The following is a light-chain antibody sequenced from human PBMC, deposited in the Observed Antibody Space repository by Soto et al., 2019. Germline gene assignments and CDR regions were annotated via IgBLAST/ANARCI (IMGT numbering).Light chain of an antibody. Sequence: DIQMTQSPSSLSASVGDRVTITCRASQSISSYLNWYQQKPGKAPKLLIYAASSLQSGVPSRFSGSGSGTDFTLTISSLQPEDVATYYCQQSYSTPFTFGGGTKVELK. CDR2: AAS. CDR3: QQSYSTPFT. V-gene: IGKV1-39*01. CDR1: QSISSY. J-gene: IGKJ4*01.